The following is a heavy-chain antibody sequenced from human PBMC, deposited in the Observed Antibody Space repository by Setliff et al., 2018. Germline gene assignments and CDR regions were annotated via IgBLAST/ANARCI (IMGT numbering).Heavy chain of an antibody. J-gene: IGHJ4*02. CDR1: GDSISDAS. CDR3: ARGGTYRYFDY. Sequence: PSETLSLTCTVSGDSISDASIMAWIRQPPGKGLEFIGYVFYNGAAEYDPSLKSRVTMSVDTSKTQFSLKLNSMTTADTAVYYCARGGTYRYFDYWGQGALVTVSS. V-gene: IGHV4-59*01. CDR2: VFYNGAA.